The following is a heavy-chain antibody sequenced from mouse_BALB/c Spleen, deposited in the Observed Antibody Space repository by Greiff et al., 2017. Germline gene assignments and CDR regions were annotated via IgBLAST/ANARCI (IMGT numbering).Heavy chain of an antibody. Sequence: EVQLQQSGPDLVKPSQSLSLTCTVTGYSITSGYSWHWIRQFPGNKLEWMGYIHYSGSTNYNPSLKSRISITRDTSKNQFFLQLNSVTTEDTATYYCARSYYYGSSLYWYFDVWGAGTTVTVSS. CDR1: GYSITSGYS. CDR3: ARSYYYGSSLYWYFDV. D-gene: IGHD1-1*01. J-gene: IGHJ1*01. CDR2: IHYSGST. V-gene: IGHV3-1*02.